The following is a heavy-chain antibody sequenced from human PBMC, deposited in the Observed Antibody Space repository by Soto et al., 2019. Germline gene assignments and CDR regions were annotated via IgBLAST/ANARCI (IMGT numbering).Heavy chain of an antibody. CDR2: ISGSGGST. V-gene: IGHV3-23*01. J-gene: IGHJ5*02. CDR3: AKIDYYGSGSYYNEGNWFDP. Sequence: PGGSLRLSCAASGFTFSSYAMSWVRQAPGKGLEWVSAISGSGGSTYYADSVKGRFTISRDNSKNTLYLQMNSLRAEDTAVYYCAKIDYYGSGSYYNEGNWFDPWGQGT. CDR1: GFTFSSYA. D-gene: IGHD3-10*01.